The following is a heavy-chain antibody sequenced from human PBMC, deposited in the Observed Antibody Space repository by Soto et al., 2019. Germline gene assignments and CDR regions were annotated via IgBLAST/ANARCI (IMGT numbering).Heavy chain of an antibody. D-gene: IGHD6-13*01. CDR1: GFTFTSYG. Sequence: VGSLRLSCAASGFTFTSYGMNWVRQAPGKGLEWVSVISGSGGSTYYADSVKGRFTISRDNSKNTLYLQMNSLRAEDTAVYYCARRSSSWYFDYWGQGTLVTVSS. CDR2: ISGSGGST. J-gene: IGHJ4*02. V-gene: IGHV3-23*01. CDR3: ARRSSSWYFDY.